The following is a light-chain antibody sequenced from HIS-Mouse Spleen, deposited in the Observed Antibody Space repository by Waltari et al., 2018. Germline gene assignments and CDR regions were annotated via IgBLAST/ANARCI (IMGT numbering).Light chain of an antibody. J-gene: IGLJ1*01. CDR1: SSDVGGYNY. CDR3: AAWDDSLSGYV. Sequence: QSALTQPASVSGSPGQSITISCTGTSSDVGGYNYVSWYQQHPGKAPKLRIYDVSNRPSGVSNGFSGSKSGNTASLTISGLQAEDEADYYCAAWDDSLSGYVFGTGTKVTVL. V-gene: IGLV2-14*03. CDR2: DVS.